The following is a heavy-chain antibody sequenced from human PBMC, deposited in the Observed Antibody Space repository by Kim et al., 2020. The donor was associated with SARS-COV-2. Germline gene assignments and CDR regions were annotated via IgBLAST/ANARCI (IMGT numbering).Heavy chain of an antibody. D-gene: IGHD2-2*01. V-gene: IGHV3-21*01. Sequence: GGSLRLSCAASGFTFSSYSMNWVRQAPGKGLEWVSSISSSSSYIYYADSVKGRFTISRDNAKNSLYLQMNSLRAEDTAVYYCARDGAYCSSTSCYFGGWIEDAFDIWGQGTMVTVSS. CDR3: ARDGAYCSSTSCYFGGWIEDAFDI. CDR1: GFTFSSYS. J-gene: IGHJ3*02. CDR2: ISSSSSYI.